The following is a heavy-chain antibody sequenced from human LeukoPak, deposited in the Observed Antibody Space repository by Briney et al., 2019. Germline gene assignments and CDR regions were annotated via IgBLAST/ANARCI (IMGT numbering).Heavy chain of an antibody. CDR2: ISGSGGST. Sequence: GGSLRLSCAASGFTFSRYAMSWVRQAPGKGLEWVSAISGSGGSTYYADSVKGRFTISRDNAKNSLYLQLNSLRAEDTAVYYCTQNTNDYWGQGTLVTVSS. J-gene: IGHJ4*02. V-gene: IGHV3-23*01. CDR1: GFTFSRYA. D-gene: IGHD2-8*01. CDR3: TQNTNDY.